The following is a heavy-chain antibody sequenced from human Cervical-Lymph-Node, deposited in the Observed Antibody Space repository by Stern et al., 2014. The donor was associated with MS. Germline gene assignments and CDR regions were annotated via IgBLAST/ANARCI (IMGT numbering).Heavy chain of an antibody. Sequence: QLVQSGDEVKKPGNAVRVSCTASGGTFSSHTISWVRQAPGQGLEWIGGIIPIFGRPNCAKKFQGRVTISAAKSTSTAYLELNSLTSDDSAVYFCAREVSMVGFDPWGQGTLVTVSS. CDR2: IIPIFGRP. J-gene: IGHJ5*02. V-gene: IGHV1-69*06. CDR3: AREVSMVGFDP. CDR1: GGTFSSHT. D-gene: IGHD3-10*01.